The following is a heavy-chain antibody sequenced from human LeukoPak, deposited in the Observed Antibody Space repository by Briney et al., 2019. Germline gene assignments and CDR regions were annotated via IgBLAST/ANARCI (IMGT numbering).Heavy chain of an antibody. Sequence: GGSLRLSCAASGFTFSSYEMNWFRQAPGKGLEWVSYISSSGSTIYYADSVKGRFTISRDNAKNVLYLQMNSLRAEDTAVYYCARDCGSVAGKGGDAFDIWGQGTMVTVSS. V-gene: IGHV3-48*03. CDR2: ISSSGSTI. CDR3: ARDCGSVAGKGGDAFDI. D-gene: IGHD6-19*01. J-gene: IGHJ3*02. CDR1: GFTFSSYE.